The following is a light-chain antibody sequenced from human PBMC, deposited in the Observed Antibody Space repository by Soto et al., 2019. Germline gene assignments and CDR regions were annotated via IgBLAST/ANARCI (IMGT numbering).Light chain of an antibody. CDR1: QSVSSDY. V-gene: IGKV3-20*01. Sequence: EIVLTQSPGTLSLSPGERATLSCRASQSVSSDYLAWYRQKPGQAPRLLIYDTSSRATGIPDRFSGSGSGTDFTLTINRLEPEDFAVYYCQQYGSSPITFGQGTRLEI. J-gene: IGKJ5*01. CDR2: DTS. CDR3: QQYGSSPIT.